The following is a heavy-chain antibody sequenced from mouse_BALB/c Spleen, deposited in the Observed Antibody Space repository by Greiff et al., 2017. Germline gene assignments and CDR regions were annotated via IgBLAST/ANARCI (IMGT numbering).Heavy chain of an antibody. V-gene: IGHV1S81*02. CDR2: INPSNGGT. CDR1: GYTFTSYY. J-gene: IGHJ2*01. Sequence: QVQLKESGAELVKPGASVKLSCKASGYTFTSYYMYWVKQRPGQGLEWIGEINPSNGGTNFNEKFKSKATLTVDKSSSTAYMQLSSLTSEDSAVYYCTRRTGYYGSSYVRGFDYWGQGTTLTVSS. CDR3: TRRTGYYGSSYVRGFDY. D-gene: IGHD1-1*01.